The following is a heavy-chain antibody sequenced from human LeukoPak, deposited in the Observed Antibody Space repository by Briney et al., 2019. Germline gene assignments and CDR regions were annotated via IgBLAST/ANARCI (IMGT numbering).Heavy chain of an antibody. J-gene: IGHJ4*02. CDR1: GGSFSGYY. CDR3: ARNTYYYDSSG. CDR2: INHSGST. D-gene: IGHD3-22*01. Sequence: PSETLSLTCAVYGGSFSGYYWSWIRQPPGKGLEWIGEINHSGSTNYNPSLKSRVTISVDTSKNQFSLKLSSVTAADTAIYYCARNTYYYDSSGWGQGTLVSVSS. V-gene: IGHV4-34*01.